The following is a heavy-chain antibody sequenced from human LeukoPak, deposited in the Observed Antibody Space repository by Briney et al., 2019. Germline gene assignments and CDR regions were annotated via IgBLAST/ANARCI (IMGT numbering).Heavy chain of an antibody. CDR3: ARHLRSQPFHY. Sequence: GESLRISCKASGYSFTNYWIGWVRQMPGKGLEWMGIIYPGDFDTRYSPSFQGQVTISADKSLTTAYLMWSSLKASDSAIYYCARHLRSQPFHYWGQGTPVTVSS. CDR1: GYSFTNYW. J-gene: IGHJ4*02. CDR2: IYPGDFDT. V-gene: IGHV5-51*01. D-gene: IGHD3-10*01.